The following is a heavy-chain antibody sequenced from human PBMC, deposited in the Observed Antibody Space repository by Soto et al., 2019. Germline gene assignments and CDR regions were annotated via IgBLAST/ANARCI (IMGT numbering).Heavy chain of an antibody. D-gene: IGHD2-15*01. CDR2: LFWDDDD. CDR3: AHLAFCGGSCYYFDY. V-gene: IGHV2-5*02. CDR1: GFSLSTSGVG. Sequence: SGPTWEPTQTLTLTCTFSGFSLSTSGVGVGWIRQPPGKALEWLALLFWDDDDRYSPSLKSRLTITKDTSKDQVVLTMTNMDPVDTATYFCAHLAFCGGSCYYFDYWGLGTLVTVSS. J-gene: IGHJ4*02.